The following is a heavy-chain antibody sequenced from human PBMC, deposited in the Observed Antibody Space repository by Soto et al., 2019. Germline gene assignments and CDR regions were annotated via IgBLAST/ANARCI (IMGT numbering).Heavy chain of an antibody. CDR3: ATRSGGGGAFDF. D-gene: IGHD3-10*01. V-gene: IGHV3-48*03. Sequence: EVQLVESGGGLVQPGGSLRLSCAASGFRFSSYEMNWVRQAPGKGLEWVSYISSSGSTIYFADSVKGRFTISRDNAKNSLYLQMNSLSAEDTVVYYCATRSGGGGAFDFWGQGTMVTVSS. CDR1: GFRFSSYE. J-gene: IGHJ3*01. CDR2: ISSSGSTI.